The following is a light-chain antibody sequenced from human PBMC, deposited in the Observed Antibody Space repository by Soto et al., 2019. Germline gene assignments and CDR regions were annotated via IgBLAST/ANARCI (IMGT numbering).Light chain of an antibody. CDR1: SSNIGAGHD. CDR3: QSYDSSLSGSV. Sequence: QSVLTQPPSVSGAPGQRVTISCTGSSSNIGAGHDVHWYQQTPGTAPKLLIYGATTRPSGVPDRFSGSKSGTSASLAITGLQAEDEADYYCQSYDSSLSGSVFGGGTKLTVL. CDR2: GAT. V-gene: IGLV1-40*01. J-gene: IGLJ3*02.